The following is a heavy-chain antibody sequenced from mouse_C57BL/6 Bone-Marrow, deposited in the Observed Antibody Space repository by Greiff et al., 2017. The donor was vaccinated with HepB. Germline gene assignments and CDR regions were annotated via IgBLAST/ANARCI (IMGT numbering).Heavy chain of an antibody. CDR3: GYYVGLAMDY. Sequence: VQLVESGPELVKPGASVKISCKASGYAFSSSWMNWVKQRPGKGLEWIGRIYPGDGDTNYNGKFKGKATLTADKSSSTAYMQLSSLTSEDSAVYFCGYYVGLAMDYWGQGTSVTVSS. D-gene: IGHD1-1*01. V-gene: IGHV1-82*01. CDR1: GYAFSSSW. CDR2: IYPGDGDT. J-gene: IGHJ4*01.